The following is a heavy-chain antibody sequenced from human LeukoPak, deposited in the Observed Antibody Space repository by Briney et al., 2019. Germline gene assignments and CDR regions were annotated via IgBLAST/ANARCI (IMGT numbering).Heavy chain of an antibody. CDR2: INPNSGGT. D-gene: IGHD2-2*01. CDR3: ARSRSRDCSSTSCYSYSLDY. V-gene: IGHV1-2*02. J-gene: IGHJ4*02. Sequence: ASVKVSCKASGYTFTGYYMHWVRQAPGQGFEWMGWINPNSGGTNCAQKFQGRVTMTRDTSISTAYMELSRLRSDDTAVYYCARSRSRDCSSTSCYSYSLDYWGQGTLVTVSS. CDR1: GYTFTGYY.